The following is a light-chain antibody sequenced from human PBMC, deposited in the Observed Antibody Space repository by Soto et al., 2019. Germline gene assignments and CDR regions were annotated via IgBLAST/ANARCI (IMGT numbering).Light chain of an antibody. Sequence: EIVLTQSPGTLSLSPGERATLSCRASQSVSSSYLAWYQQKPGQAPRLLIYGASTRATGIPARFSGSRSGTEFTLTISSLQSEDFAVYYCQQYNNWPPWTFGQGTKLEIK. CDR1: QSVSSSY. CDR2: GAS. V-gene: IGKV3-15*01. J-gene: IGKJ2*02. CDR3: QQYNNWPPWT.